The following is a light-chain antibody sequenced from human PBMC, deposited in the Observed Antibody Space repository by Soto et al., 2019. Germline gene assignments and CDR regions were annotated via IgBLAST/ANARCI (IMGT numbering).Light chain of an antibody. J-gene: IGKJ3*01. V-gene: IGKV3-20*01. CDR3: QQYGSAPFT. Sequence: DIVLTQSPDTLSLSPGERATLSCMASQTVSSSSLAWYQQKPGQAPRLLIYGASSRATGIPDRFSGSGSGTDVSLTISRLEPEDFGVYYCQQYGSAPFTFGPGTKVDIK. CDR2: GAS. CDR1: QTVSSSS.